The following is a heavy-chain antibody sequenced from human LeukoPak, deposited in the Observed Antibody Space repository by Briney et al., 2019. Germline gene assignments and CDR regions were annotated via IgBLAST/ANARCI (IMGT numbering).Heavy chain of an antibody. J-gene: IGHJ3*02. CDR1: GGSFSGYY. CDR2: INHSGST. D-gene: IGHD3-22*01. CDR3: ARGQPPTYYYDSSGYSTGHDAFDI. Sequence: SETLSLTCAVYGGSFSGYYWSWIRQPPGKGLEWIGEINHSGSTNYNPSLKSRVTISVDASKNQFSLTLSSVTAADTDVYYCARGQPPTYYYDSSGYSTGHDAFDIWGQGTMVTVSS. V-gene: IGHV4-34*01.